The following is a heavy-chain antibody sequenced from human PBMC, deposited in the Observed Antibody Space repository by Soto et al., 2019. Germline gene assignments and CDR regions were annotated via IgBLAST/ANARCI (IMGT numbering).Heavy chain of an antibody. Sequence: PSETLSLTCAVSGGSISSSNWWSWARQPPGKGLEWIGEIYYSGSTNYNPSLKSRVTISVDTSKNQFSLKLNSMTAADTAVYYCARHHHGSGSTYFDYWGQGTLVTVS. J-gene: IGHJ4*02. D-gene: IGHD3-10*01. CDR3: ARHHHGSGSTYFDY. CDR1: GGSISSSNW. CDR2: IYYSGST. V-gene: IGHV4-4*02.